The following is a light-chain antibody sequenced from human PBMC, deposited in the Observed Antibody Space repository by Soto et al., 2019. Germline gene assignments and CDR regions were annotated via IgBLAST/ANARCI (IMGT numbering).Light chain of an antibody. J-gene: IGKJ5*01. V-gene: IGKV1-27*01. CDR1: QDIINH. CDR2: GAS. Sequence: DLQMTQSPSSLSASVGDTVTITCRASQDIINHLAWYQQRPGKVPNLLIYGASTLHSGVPSRFRVSGSGTHFTLTISSLQPEDVATYYCQNYHLALGTFGQGTRLEIK. CDR3: QNYHLALGT.